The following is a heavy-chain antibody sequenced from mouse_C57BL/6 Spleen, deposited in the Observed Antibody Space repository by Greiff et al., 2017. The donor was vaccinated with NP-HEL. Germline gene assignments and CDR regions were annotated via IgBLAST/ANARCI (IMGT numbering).Heavy chain of an antibody. CDR3: ARGGNSSGYLFAY. CDR2: ISSGGSYT. D-gene: IGHD3-2*02. CDR1: GFTFSSYG. J-gene: IGHJ3*01. Sequence: EVKLMESGGDLVKPGGSLKLSCAASGFTFSSYGMSWVRQTPDKRLEWVATISSGGSYTYYPDSVKGRFTISRDNAKNTLYLQMSSLKSEDTAMYYCARGGNSSGYLFAYWGQGTLVTVSA. V-gene: IGHV5-6*01.